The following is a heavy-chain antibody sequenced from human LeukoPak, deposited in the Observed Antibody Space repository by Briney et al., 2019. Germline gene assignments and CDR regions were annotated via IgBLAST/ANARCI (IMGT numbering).Heavy chain of an antibody. Sequence: GASVKVSFKASGGTFSSYAISWERQAPGQGLEWMGGIIPIFGTANYAQKFQGRVTITTDESTSTAYMELSSLRSEDTAVYYCARGVPYYYDSSGYSREAYNWFDPWGQGTLVTVSS. CDR1: GGTFSSYA. J-gene: IGHJ5*02. CDR2: IIPIFGTA. D-gene: IGHD3-22*01. V-gene: IGHV1-69*05. CDR3: ARGVPYYYDSSGYSREAYNWFDP.